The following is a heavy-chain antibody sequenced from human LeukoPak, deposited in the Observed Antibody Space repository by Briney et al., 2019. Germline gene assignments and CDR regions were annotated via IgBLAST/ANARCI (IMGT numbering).Heavy chain of an antibody. V-gene: IGHV3-30*02. CDR3: AKVVFEGDLGYFDY. J-gene: IGHJ4*02. Sequence: GGPLRLSCAASGFTFSSYGIRWVRQAPGKGLEWVAFIRYDGSNKYYADSVKGRFTISRDNSKNTLYLQMNSLRVEDTAVYYCAKVVFEGDLGYFDYWGQGTLVTVSS. CDR1: GFTFSSYG. D-gene: IGHD2-21*02. CDR2: IRYDGSNK.